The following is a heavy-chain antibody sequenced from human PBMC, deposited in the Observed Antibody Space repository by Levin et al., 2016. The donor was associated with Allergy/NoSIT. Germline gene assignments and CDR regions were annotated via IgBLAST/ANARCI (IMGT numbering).Heavy chain of an antibody. CDR3: ARMIKYCNDGVCIHYYYYMDV. Sequence: RQAPGKALEWLAHIFSSGDKSYSTSLETRLTISKDTSKSQVVLMMTNMDPVDTATYYCARMIKYCNDGVCIHYYYYMDVWGKGTPVTVSS. CDR2: IFSSGDK. D-gene: IGHD2-8*01. J-gene: IGHJ6*03. V-gene: IGHV2-26*01.